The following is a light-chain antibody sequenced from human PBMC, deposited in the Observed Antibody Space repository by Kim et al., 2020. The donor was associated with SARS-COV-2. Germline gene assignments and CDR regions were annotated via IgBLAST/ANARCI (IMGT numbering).Light chain of an antibody. Sequence: PGERVTLSCRASQTLIRSYLAWYQQKPGQAPRLLIYGTSSRANGIPGRFSGSGSGTDFTLTISRLEPEDSAVYYCQRYGSSSYTFGQGTKLEI. CDR2: GTS. CDR1: QTLIRSY. V-gene: IGKV3-20*01. CDR3: QRYGSSSYT. J-gene: IGKJ2*01.